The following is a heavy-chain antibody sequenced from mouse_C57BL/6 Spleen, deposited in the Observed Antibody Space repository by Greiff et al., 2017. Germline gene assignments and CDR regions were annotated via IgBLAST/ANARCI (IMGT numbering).Heavy chain of an antibody. V-gene: IGHV1-69*01. CDR3: ARAAITAVVARRGFAY. CDR1: GYTFTSYW. D-gene: IGHD1-1*01. CDR2: IDPSDSYT. J-gene: IGHJ3*01. Sequence: QVQLKQPGAELVMPGASVKLSCKASGYTFTSYWMHWVKQRPGQGLEWIGEIDPSDSYTNYNQKFKGKSTLTVDKSSSTAYMQLSSLTSEDSAVYYCARAAITAVVARRGFAYWGQGTLVTVSA.